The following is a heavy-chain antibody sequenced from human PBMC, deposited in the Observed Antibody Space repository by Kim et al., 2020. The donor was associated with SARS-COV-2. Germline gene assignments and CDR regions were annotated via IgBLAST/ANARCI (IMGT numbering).Heavy chain of an antibody. CDR1: GFTFTSSA. CDR2: IVVGSGNT. CDR3: AAGQGRGYDSSGYYFGVAYYYYGMDV. V-gene: IGHV1-58*01. J-gene: IGHJ6*02. Sequence: SVKVSCKASGFTFTSSAVQWVRQARGQRLEWIGWIVVGSGNTNYAQKFQERVTITRDMSTSTAYMELSSLRSEDTAVYYCAAGQGRGYDSSGYYFGVAYYYYGMDVWGQGTTVTVSS. D-gene: IGHD3-22*01.